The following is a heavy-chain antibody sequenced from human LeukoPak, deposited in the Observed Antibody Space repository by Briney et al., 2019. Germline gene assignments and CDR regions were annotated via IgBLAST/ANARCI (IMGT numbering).Heavy chain of an antibody. J-gene: IGHJ3*02. CDR1: GFIFSTSW. V-gene: IGHV3-7*03. CDR2: INQDGSEK. CDR3: ARVRGDSRGNTFDI. Sequence: PGGSLRLSCAASGFIFSTSWMSWVRQAPGKGLEWVANINQDGSEKNYVDSVKGRFTISRDNAKNSLYLQLNSLRAEDTAVYYCARVRGDSRGNTFDIWGQGTMVSVS. D-gene: IGHD2/OR15-2a*01.